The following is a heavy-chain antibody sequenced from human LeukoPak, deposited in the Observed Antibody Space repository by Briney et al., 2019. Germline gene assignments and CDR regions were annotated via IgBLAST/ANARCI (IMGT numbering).Heavy chain of an antibody. D-gene: IGHD3-22*01. Sequence: SETLSLTCAVYGGSFSGYYWSWIRQPPGKGLEWIGEINHSGSTNYNPSLKSRVTISVDTSKNQFSLKLSSVTAADTAVYYCARRRDSGYYGAPHDYWGQGTLVTVSS. V-gene: IGHV4-34*01. CDR3: ARRRDSGYYGAPHDY. J-gene: IGHJ4*02. CDR2: INHSGST. CDR1: GGSFSGYY.